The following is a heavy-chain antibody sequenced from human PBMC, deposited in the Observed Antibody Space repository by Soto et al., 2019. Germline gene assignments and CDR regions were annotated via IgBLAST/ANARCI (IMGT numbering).Heavy chain of an antibody. CDR1: GGTFSSYA. D-gene: IGHD5-12*01. CDR2: IIPIFGTA. V-gene: IGHV1-69*01. Sequence: QVQLVQSGAEVKKPGSSVKVSCKASGGTFSSYAISWVRQAPGQGLEWMGGIIPIFGTANYAQKFQGRVTITADESTSTAYMELSSLRSEDTAVYYCASPSEMATITEEYYFDYWGQGTLVTVSS. CDR3: ASPSEMATITEEYYFDY. J-gene: IGHJ4*02.